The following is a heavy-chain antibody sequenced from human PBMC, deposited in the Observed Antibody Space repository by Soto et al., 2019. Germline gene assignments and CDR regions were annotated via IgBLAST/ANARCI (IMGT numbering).Heavy chain of an antibody. V-gene: IGHV1-46*01. D-gene: IGHD3-10*01. CDR2: INPNGGIT. CDR3: ARRERYYGSPGWFDP. Sequence: ASVKVSCTAPSDTFTSYYIHWVRQAPGHWLEWMGIINPNGGITRFAQTFQCRITMTTDTSTSTVYMELRSLRSEDTAVYFCARRERYYGSPGWFDPWGQGTLVTVSS. CDR1: SDTFTSYY. J-gene: IGHJ5*01.